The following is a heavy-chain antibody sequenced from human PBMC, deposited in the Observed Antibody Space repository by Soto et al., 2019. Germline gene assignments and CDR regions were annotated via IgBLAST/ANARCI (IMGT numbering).Heavy chain of an antibody. CDR2: IYDNGST. V-gene: IGHV4-59*01. CDR1: GGSISGYY. D-gene: IGHD6-19*01. CDR3: EREQWLVRGVFDY. J-gene: IGHJ4*02. Sequence: QVQLQESGPGLVKPSETLSLTCSVSGGSISGYYWSWIRQPPGKGLEWIGYIYDNGSTKDNPSLTSLVTSSIDTSKNHFSLRLSSVTAADTAVYYCEREQWLVRGVFDYWGQGTRVTVSS.